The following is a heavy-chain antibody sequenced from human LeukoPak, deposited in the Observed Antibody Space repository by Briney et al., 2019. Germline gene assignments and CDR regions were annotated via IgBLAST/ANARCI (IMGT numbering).Heavy chain of an antibody. V-gene: IGHV6-1*01. J-gene: IGHJ4*02. CDR1: GDSVSSNSAA. CDR3: ARVAGRDGYDY. Sequence: SQTLSLTCAISGDSVSSNSAAWHWIRQSPSRGLEWLGRTYYRSKWYNDYAVSMKSRITINPDTSKNHFSLQLNSVTPDDTAVYYWARVAGRDGYDYWGQGTLVTVAS. D-gene: IGHD5-24*01. CDR2: TYYRSKWYN.